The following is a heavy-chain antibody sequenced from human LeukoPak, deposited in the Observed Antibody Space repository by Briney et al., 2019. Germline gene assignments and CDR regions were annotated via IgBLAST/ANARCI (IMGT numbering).Heavy chain of an antibody. J-gene: IGHJ5*02. CDR3: ARDGPDYGDFNWFAP. CDR1: GFTFSRYC. CDR2: IKQDGNEK. V-gene: IGHV3-7*01. Sequence: PGGSLRLSCAASGFTFSRYCMSWVRQAPGKGLEWLATIKQDGNEKFYVDSVKGRFTISRDNAKNSLYLQVSSLRADDTAIYYCARDGPDYGDFNWFAPWGQGTLVTVSS. D-gene: IGHD4-17*01.